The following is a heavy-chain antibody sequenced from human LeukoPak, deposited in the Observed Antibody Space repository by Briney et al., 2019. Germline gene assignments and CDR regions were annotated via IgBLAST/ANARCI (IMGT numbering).Heavy chain of an antibody. J-gene: IGHJ4*02. CDR3: ARDGGYCSGGSCYGKFDY. CDR1: GYTFTGYY. D-gene: IGHD2-15*01. V-gene: IGHV1-2*02. CDR2: INPNSGGT. Sequence: GASVKVSCKASGYTFTGYYLHWVRQAPGQGLEWMGWINPNSGGTNYAQKFQGRVTMTRDTSISTAYMELSRLRSDDTAVYYCARDGGYCSGGSCYGKFDYWGQGTLVTVSS.